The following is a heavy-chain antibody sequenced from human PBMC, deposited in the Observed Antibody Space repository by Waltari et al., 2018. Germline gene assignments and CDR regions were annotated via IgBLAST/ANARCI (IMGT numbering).Heavy chain of an antibody. CDR1: GGTFSSYA. V-gene: IGHV1-69*01. Sequence: QVQLVQSGAEVKKHGSSVKVSCKASGGTFSSYAISGVRQAPGQGLEWMGGIIPIFGTANYAQKFQGRVTITADESTSTAYMELSSLRSEDTAVYYCARVHSSSPNWYFDLWGRGTLVTVSS. D-gene: IGHD6-13*01. J-gene: IGHJ2*01. CDR3: ARVHSSSPNWYFDL. CDR2: IIPIFGTA.